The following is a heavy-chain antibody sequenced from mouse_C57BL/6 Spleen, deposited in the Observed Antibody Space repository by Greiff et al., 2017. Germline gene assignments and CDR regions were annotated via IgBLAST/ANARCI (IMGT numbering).Heavy chain of an antibody. J-gene: IGHJ1*03. Sequence: VQLQQPGAELVKPGASVKLSCKASGYTFTSYWMHWVKQRPGQGLEWIGMIHPNSGSTNYNEKFKSKATLTVDKSSSTAYMQLSSLTSEDSAVYYCARSYYSNYRSYWYFDVWGTGTTVTVAS. CDR1: GYTFTSYW. V-gene: IGHV1-64*01. D-gene: IGHD2-5*01. CDR3: ARSYYSNYRSYWYFDV. CDR2: IHPNSGST.